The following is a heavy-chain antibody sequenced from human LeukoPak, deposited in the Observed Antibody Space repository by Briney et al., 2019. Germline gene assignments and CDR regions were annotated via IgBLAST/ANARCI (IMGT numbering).Heavy chain of an antibody. CDR2: INHSGST. CDR1: GGSFSGYY. Sequence: SETLSLTCAVYGGSFSGYYWSWIRQPPGKGLEWIGEINHSGSTNYNPSLKSRVTISVDTSKNQFSLKLSSVTAADTAVYYCARRITMVRGVQGWFDPWGQGTLVTVSS. V-gene: IGHV4-34*01. CDR3: ARRITMVRGVQGWFDP. D-gene: IGHD3-10*01. J-gene: IGHJ5*02.